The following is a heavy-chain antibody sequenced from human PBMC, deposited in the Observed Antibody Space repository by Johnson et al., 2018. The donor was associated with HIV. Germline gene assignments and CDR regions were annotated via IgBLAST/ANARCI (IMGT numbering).Heavy chain of an antibody. CDR1: GFTFSNYW. J-gene: IGHJ3*02. CDR3: ARDKSTMIVVVPNDAFDI. CDR2: MNGDGSST. D-gene: IGHD3-22*01. V-gene: IGHV3-74*01. Sequence: VQLVESGGGLVQPGGSLRLSCAASGFTFSNYWMHWVRQAPGKGLVWVSRMNGDGSSTTYADSVKGRFTISRDNSKNTLYLQMDSLRPEDTAVYYCARDKSTMIVVVPNDAFDIWGQGTMVTVSS.